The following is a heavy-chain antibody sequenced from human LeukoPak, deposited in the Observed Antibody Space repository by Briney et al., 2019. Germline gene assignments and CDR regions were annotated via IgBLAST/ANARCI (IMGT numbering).Heavy chain of an antibody. V-gene: IGHV4-61*05. CDR2: IYYSGST. CDR3: ARAQGYYDSSGYYAGFDY. J-gene: IGHJ4*02. D-gene: IGHD3-22*01. CDR1: GDSISTSNPY. Sequence: SETLSLTCAVSGDSISTSNPYWGWIRRPPGKGLEWIGYIYYSGSTNYNPSLKSRVTISVDTSKNQFSLKLSSVTAADTAVYYCARAQGYYDSSGYYAGFDYWGQGTLVTVSS.